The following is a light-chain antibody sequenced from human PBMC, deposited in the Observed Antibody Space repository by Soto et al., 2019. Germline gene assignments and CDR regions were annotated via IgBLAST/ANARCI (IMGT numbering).Light chain of an antibody. CDR2: DAS. V-gene: IGKV3-15*01. CDR3: QQYNNWPLT. CDR1: QSVSSN. J-gene: IGKJ4*01. Sequence: IVLTQSRGTLSLFPGERATLSCRARQSVSSNLAWYQQKPGQAPRLLIYDASTRATGIPARFSGSGSGTEFTLTISSLQSEDFALYYCQQYNNWPLTFGGGTKVDIK.